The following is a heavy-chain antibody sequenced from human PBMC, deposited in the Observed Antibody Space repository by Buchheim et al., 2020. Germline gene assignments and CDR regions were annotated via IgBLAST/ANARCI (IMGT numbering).Heavy chain of an antibody. CDR2: IRSKANNYAT. CDR3: TRPSGDSSSSPQVY. CDR1: GFTFSGSA. Sequence: EVQLVESGGGLVQPGGSLKLSCAASGFTFSGSAVHWVRQASGKGLEWVGRIRSKANNYATAYAASLKGRFTISRDDSKNTAYLQMNSLRTEDTAVYYCTRPSGDSSSSPQVYWGQGTL. J-gene: IGHJ4*02. V-gene: IGHV3-73*01. D-gene: IGHD6-6*01.